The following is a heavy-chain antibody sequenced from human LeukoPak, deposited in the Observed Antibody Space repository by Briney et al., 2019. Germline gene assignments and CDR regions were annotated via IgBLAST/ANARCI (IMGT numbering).Heavy chain of an antibody. V-gene: IGHV4-59*01. CDR1: GASIRSYY. Sequence: SETLSLTCTVSGASIRSYYWSWIRQAPGKGLEWVGFISYSGYTSYSPSLKSRVAIYVDTSKSQFSLRPTSMTAADSAIYYCARGRNDNGGMYFDSWAQGTLVTVSS. D-gene: IGHD4-23*01. J-gene: IGHJ4*02. CDR3: ARGRNDNGGMYFDS. CDR2: ISYSGYT.